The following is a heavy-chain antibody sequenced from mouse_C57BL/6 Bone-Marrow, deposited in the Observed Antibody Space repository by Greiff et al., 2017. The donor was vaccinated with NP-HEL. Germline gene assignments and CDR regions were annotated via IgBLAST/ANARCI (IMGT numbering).Heavy chain of an antibody. D-gene: IGHD1-1*01. CDR1: GYTFTSYD. J-gene: IGHJ4*01. Sequence: QVQLQQSGPELVKPGASVKLSCKAPGYTFTSYDINWVKQRPGQGLEWIGWIYPRDGSTKYNEKFKGKATLTVDTSSSTAYMELHSLTSEDSAVYFCASQGLYYGSPYYAMDYWGQGTSVTVSS. CDR3: ASQGLYYGSPYYAMDY. V-gene: IGHV1-85*01. CDR2: IYPRDGST.